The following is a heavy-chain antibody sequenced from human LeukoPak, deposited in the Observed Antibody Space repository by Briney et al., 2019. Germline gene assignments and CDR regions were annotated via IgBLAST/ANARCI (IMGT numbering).Heavy chain of an antibody. J-gene: IGHJ4*02. V-gene: IGHV1-2*02. CDR3: ARDPEIAAAGTAAFDY. Sequence: ASVKVSCKASGYTFTGYYMHWVRQAPGQGPEWMGWINPNSGGTNYAQKFQGRVTMTRDTSISTAYMELSRLRSDDTAVYYCARDPEIAAAGTAAFDYWGQGTLVTVSS. D-gene: IGHD6-13*01. CDR1: GYTFTGYY. CDR2: INPNSGGT.